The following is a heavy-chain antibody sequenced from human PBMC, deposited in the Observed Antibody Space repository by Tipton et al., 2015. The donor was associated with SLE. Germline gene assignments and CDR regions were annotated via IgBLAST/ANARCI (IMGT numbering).Heavy chain of an antibody. CDR3: AREEEMATIDY. CDR1: GASISSYY. J-gene: IGHJ4*02. CDR2: IYYSGNT. V-gene: IGHV4-59*01. D-gene: IGHD5-24*01. Sequence: TLSLTCNVSGASISSYYWSWIRQPPGKGLEWIGFIYYSGNTKYNPSLKSRVTISVDTSKNQFSLKVSSVTAADTAVYYCAREEEMATIDYWGQGTLVTVSS.